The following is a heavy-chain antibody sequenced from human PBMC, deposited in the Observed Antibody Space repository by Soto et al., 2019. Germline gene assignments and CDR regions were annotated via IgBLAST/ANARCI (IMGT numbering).Heavy chain of an antibody. Sequence: SETLSLTCTVSGGSISSYYWSWIRQPPGKGLEWIGYIYYSGSTNYNPSLKSRVTISVDTSKNQFSLKLSSVTAADTAVYYCARDGAAGTPYYYGMYVWGQGTTVTVSS. CDR1: GGSISSYY. V-gene: IGHV4-59*01. D-gene: IGHD6-13*01. CDR3: ARDGAAGTPYYYGMYV. CDR2: IYYSGST. J-gene: IGHJ6*02.